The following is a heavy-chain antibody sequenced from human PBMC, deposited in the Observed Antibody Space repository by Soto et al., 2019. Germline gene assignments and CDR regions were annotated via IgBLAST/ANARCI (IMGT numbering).Heavy chain of an antibody. D-gene: IGHD3-10*01. V-gene: IGHV4-59*08. J-gene: IGHJ6*02. Sequence: QVQLQESGPGLVKPSETLSLTCTVSDDSSSNYKWSWIRQPPGRRLEWIGYIDSNGGTSYNPSLQSRVTMSIDTSTKRIFLKLSSVTAADTAVYYCVRQGFGRLHGLVDVWGQGTTVTVSS. CDR2: IDSNGGT. CDR1: DDSSSNYK. CDR3: VRQGFGRLHGLVDV.